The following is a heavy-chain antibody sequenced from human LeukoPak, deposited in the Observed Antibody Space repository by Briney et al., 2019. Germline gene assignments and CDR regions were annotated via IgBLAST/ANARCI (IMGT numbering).Heavy chain of an antibody. CDR2: IIPIFATT. D-gene: IGHD3-3*01. V-gene: IGHV1-69*01. CDR3: ARAPTRSYDFVW. Sequence: SVKVSCKASGGTFSSYAISWVRQAPGQGLEWMGGIIPIFATTNYAQKFQGRVTISADESTSTAYMELSSLRSEDTAIYCCARAPTRSYDFVWWGQGTLVTVSS. J-gene: IGHJ4*02. CDR1: GGTFSSYA.